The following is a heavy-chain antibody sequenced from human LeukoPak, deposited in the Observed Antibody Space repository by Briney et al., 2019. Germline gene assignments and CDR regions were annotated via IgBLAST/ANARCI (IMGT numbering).Heavy chain of an antibody. V-gene: IGHV1-18*01. CDR1: GYTFTSYG. J-gene: IGHJ3*02. Sequence: ASVKVSCKASGYTFTSYGIGWVRQAPGQGLEWMGWISAYNDNTNYAQKLQGRVTMTTDTSTSTAYMELRSLRSDDTAVYYCARELVTTSSDAFDIWGQGTMVTVSS. CDR2: ISAYNDNT. CDR3: ARELVTTSSDAFDI. D-gene: IGHD4-17*01.